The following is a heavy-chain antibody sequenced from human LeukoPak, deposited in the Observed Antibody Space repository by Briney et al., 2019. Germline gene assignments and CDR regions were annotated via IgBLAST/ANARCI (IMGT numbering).Heavy chain of an antibody. CDR3: VWSSTWEKRFYLDQ. D-gene: IGHD6-13*01. J-gene: IGHJ4*02. Sequence: TGGSLRLSCAASGFNFINAWMNWVRQAPGKGLEWVGRIKAKNRGEATDYAAPVKGRFTVSRDDSKNMLYLQLSSLKIEDTGVYYCVWSSTWEKRFYLDQWGQGTRVTVSS. V-gene: IGHV3-15*01. CDR2: IKAKNRGEAT. CDR1: GFNFINAW.